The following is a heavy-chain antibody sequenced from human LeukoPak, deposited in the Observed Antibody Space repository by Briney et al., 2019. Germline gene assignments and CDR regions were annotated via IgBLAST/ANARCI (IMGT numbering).Heavy chain of an antibody. CDR3: ARGWGYFDY. CDR2: INYSGST. J-gene: IGHJ4*02. V-gene: IGHV4-59*01. D-gene: IGHD7-27*01. CDR1: GGSISNYH. Sequence: SETLSLTCTVSGGSISNYHWNWIRQPPGKGLEWIGYINYSGSTNYNPSLKSRVTTSVDTSKNQFSLQLSSMTAADTAVYYCARGWGYFDYWGQGTLVTVSS.